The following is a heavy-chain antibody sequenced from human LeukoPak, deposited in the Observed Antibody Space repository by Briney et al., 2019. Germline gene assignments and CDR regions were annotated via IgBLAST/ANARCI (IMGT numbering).Heavy chain of an antibody. Sequence: PGGSLRLSCAASGFTFSSYGMHWVRQAPGKGLEWVAFIRYDGSNKYYADSVKGRFTISRDNSGNTLYLQLNSLRGDDTAVYYCARDRVATRTDYWYAPTTAYWGQGTLVAVSA. J-gene: IGHJ4*02. D-gene: IGHD5-12*01. CDR1: GFTFSSYG. V-gene: IGHV3-30*02. CDR2: IRYDGSNK. CDR3: ARDRVATRTDYWYAPTTAY.